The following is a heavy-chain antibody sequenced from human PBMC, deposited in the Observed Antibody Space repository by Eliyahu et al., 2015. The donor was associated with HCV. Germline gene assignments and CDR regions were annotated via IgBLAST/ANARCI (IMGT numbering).Heavy chain of an antibody. V-gene: IGHV3-72*01. CDR1: GFXFSDHY. CDR3: SRVRGTGWGSSYFDF. CDR2: IRNXPNRYTT. J-gene: IGHJ4*01. Sequence: EVQLVESGGGXVQPGGSLRLSXXAXGFXFSDHYIDWXRQAPGKGLEWVGRIRNXPNRYTTEFAASVKGRFSISRDDSKNSVYLQMDSLKTEDTAVYYCSRVRGTGWGSSYFDFWGHGSVVTVSS. D-gene: IGHD3-10*01.